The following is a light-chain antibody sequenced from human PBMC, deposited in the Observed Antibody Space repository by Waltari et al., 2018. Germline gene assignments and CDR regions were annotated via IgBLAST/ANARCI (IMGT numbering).Light chain of an antibody. V-gene: IGLV2-14*01. CDR1: SSDVGGYNY. J-gene: IGLJ2*01. CDR2: AVS. CDR3: SSYTSSSTLV. Sequence: QSALTQPASVSGSPGQSITISCTGTSSDVGGYNYVSWYQQHPGKAPKLMIYAVSNRPDGVWNGCSGSKPGNTASLTISGLQAEDEADYYCSSYTSSSTLVFGGGTKLTVL.